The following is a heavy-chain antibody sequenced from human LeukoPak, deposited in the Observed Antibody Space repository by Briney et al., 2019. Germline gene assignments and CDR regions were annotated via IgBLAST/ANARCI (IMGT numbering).Heavy chain of an antibody. CDR1: GFTFSAYN. J-gene: IGHJ4*02. D-gene: IGHD1-26*01. CDR2: ITGNSGTI. V-gene: IGHV3-48*01. Sequence: GESLRLSCAASGFTFSAYNMNWVRQAPGKGLEWISYITGNSGTIYYADSVKGRFTISRDNAKESLYLQMNMLRPEATAVSYCVRREVGAPPFDYWGQGTLVTASS. CDR3: VRREVGAPPFDY.